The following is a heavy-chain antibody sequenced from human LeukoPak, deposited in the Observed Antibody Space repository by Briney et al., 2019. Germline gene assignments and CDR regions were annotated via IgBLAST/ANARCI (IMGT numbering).Heavy chain of an antibody. J-gene: IGHJ3*02. V-gene: IGHV4-4*02. CDR2: VHLDGRT. D-gene: IGHD3-22*01. CDR3: ARLYYDSSVSYSIDGFDI. Sequence: PSGTLSLTCGVSGGSVISTSWWTWVRQPPGKGLEWIGEVHLDGRTNYNPSLESRLTISVDLSENHVSLKLTSVTAADTALYYCARLYYDSSVSYSIDGFDIWGQGTMVTVSS. CDR1: GGSVISTSW.